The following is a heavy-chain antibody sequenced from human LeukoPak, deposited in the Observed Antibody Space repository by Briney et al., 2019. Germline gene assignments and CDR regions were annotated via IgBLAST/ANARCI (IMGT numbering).Heavy chain of an antibody. D-gene: IGHD3-10*01. J-gene: IGHJ4*02. CDR2: INSDGSST. CDR1: GFTFSSYW. CDR3: ARDLSEYGWFGELYY. V-gene: IGHV3-74*01. Sequence: GGSLRLSCAASGFTFSSYWMNWVRQAPGKGLVWVSRINSDGSSTNYADSVKGRFTISRDNAKNTLYLQMNSLRAEDTAVYYCARDLSEYGWFGELYYWGQGTLVTVSS.